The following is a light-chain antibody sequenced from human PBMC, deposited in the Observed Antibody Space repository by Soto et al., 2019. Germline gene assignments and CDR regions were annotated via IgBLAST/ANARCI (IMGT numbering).Light chain of an antibody. V-gene: IGKV3-15*01. Sequence: EIVMTQSPATLSVSPGERATLSCRASQSVSSSLAWYQQNPGQPPRLLIYATSTRATGIPARFSGSGSGTEFTLTISGLQSEDFAVYYCQQRHMWPITFGQGTRLEIK. CDR3: QQRHMWPIT. J-gene: IGKJ5*01. CDR1: QSVSSS. CDR2: ATS.